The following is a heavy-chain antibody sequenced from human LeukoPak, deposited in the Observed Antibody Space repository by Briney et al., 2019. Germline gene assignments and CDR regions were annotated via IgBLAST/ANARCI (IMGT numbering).Heavy chain of an antibody. CDR3: ARDPTYYYDSSGTN. J-gene: IGHJ4*02. D-gene: IGHD3-22*01. CDR2: IRQDGDTK. CDR1: GFSLSGYW. Sequence: GGSLRPSCTASGFSLSGYWMSWVRQAPGKGLEWVANIRQDGDTKYYVDSVKGRFTISRDNSKNTLYLQMNSLRAEDTAVYYCARDPTYYYDSSGTNWGQGTLVTVSS. V-gene: IGHV3-7*03.